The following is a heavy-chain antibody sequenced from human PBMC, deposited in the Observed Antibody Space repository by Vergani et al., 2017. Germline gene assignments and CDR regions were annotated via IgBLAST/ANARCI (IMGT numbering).Heavy chain of an antibody. J-gene: IGHJ5*02. V-gene: IGHV3-74*01. Sequence: EVQLVESGGGLIHPGGSLRLSCEGSGFSFSGYWMHWVRQSPEKGLVWVSRIKSDGSITNYADSVKGRFTITRDNAKNTWYLEMNSLRGDDTAIDYCVRAGGSGPCFMTNWFDAWGQGTLVTVSS. CDR2: IKSDGSIT. CDR3: VRAGGSGPCFMTNWFDA. CDR1: GFSFSGYW. D-gene: IGHD2-15*01.